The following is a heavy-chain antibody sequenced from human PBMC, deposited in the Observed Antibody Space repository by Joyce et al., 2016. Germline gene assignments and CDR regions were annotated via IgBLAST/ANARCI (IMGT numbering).Heavy chain of an antibody. CDR3: ARVGASFYPAYDV. J-gene: IGHJ3*01. D-gene: IGHD1-26*01. CDR1: GDSVSSNRAA. Sequence: QVQLKQSGPGLVKPAKTLSLTCAISGDSVSSNRAAWNWIRQSPSRGLEWGGRSYDRSKWFYDYAVSLESRLTINADTSKNQFSLQLNSVTPEDTAVYYCARVGASFYPAYDVWGQGTMVTVSS. V-gene: IGHV6-1*01. CDR2: SYDRSKWFY.